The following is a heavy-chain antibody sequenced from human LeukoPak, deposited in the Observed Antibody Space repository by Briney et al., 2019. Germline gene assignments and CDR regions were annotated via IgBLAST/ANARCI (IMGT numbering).Heavy chain of an antibody. CDR1: GGTFSSYA. CDR2: IIPIFGTA. CDR3: ATMLDTAMVTGSDY. D-gene: IGHD5-18*01. Sequence: SVKVSCKASGGTFSSYAISWVRQAPGQGLEWMGGIIPIFGTANYAQKFQGRVTITADESTSTAYMELSSLRSEDTAVYYCATMLDTAMVTGSDYWGQGTLVTVSS. V-gene: IGHV1-69*13. J-gene: IGHJ4*02.